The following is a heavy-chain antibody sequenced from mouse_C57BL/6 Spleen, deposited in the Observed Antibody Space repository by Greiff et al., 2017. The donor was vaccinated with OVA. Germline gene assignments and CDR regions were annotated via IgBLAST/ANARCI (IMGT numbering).Heavy chain of an antibody. CDR2: IYPGDGDT. CDR1: GYAFSSYW. J-gene: IGHJ4*01. Sequence: VKLQESGAELVKPGASVKISCKASGYAFSSYWMNWVKQRPGKGLEWIGQIYPGDGDTNYNGKFKGKATLTADKSSSTAYMQLSSLTSEDSAVYFCARGYDYEDYAMDYWGQGTSVTVSS. V-gene: IGHV1-80*01. D-gene: IGHD2-4*01. CDR3: ARGYDYEDYAMDY.